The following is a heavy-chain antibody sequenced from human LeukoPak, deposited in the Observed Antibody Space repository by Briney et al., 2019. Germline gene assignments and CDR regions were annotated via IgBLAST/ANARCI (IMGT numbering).Heavy chain of an antibody. CDR3: ARGFIVGATNWFDP. V-gene: IGHV4-38-2*01. CDR1: GYSISSGYY. D-gene: IGHD1-26*01. Sequence: SETLSLTCAVSGYSISSGYYWGWIRQPPGKGLEWIGSIYHSGSTYYNPSLKSRVTISVDTSKNQFSLKLSSVTAADTAVYYCARGFIVGATNWFDPWGQGTLVTVSS. CDR2: IYHSGST. J-gene: IGHJ5*02.